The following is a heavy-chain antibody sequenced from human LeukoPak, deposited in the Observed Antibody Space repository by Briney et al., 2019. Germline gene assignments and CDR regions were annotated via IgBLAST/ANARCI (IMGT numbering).Heavy chain of an antibody. Sequence: ASVKVSCKASGYTFTSYYMHWVRQAPGQGLEWMGIINPSGGSTSYAQKFQGSVTMTRDTSTSTVYMELSSLRSEDTAVYYCARALYSGSYYHWFDPWGQGTLVTVSS. CDR2: INPSGGST. V-gene: IGHV1-46*01. D-gene: IGHD1-26*01. CDR3: ARALYSGSYYHWFDP. CDR1: GYTFTSYY. J-gene: IGHJ5*02.